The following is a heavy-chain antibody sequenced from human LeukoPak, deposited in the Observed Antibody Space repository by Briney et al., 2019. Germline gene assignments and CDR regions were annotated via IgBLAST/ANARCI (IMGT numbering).Heavy chain of an antibody. V-gene: IGHV3-21*01. D-gene: IGHD3-22*01. J-gene: IGHJ3*02. CDR2: ISSSSSSYI. CDR3: ASDFFYYYDSSGHDAFDI. Sequence: GGSLRLSCAASGFTFSSYSMNWVRQAPGKGLEWVSSISSSSSSYIYYADSVKGRFTISRDNAKNSLYLQMNSLRAEDTAVYYCASDFFYYYDSSGHDAFDIWGQGTMVTVSS. CDR1: GFTFSSYS.